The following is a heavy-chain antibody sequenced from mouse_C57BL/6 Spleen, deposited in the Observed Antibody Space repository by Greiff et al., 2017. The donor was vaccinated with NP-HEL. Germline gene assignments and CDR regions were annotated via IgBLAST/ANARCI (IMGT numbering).Heavy chain of an antibody. V-gene: IGHV1-54*01. Sequence: QVQLQQSGAELVRPGTSVKVSCKASGYAFTNYLIEWVKQRPGQGLEWIGVINPGSGGTNYNEKFKGKATLTADKSSSTAYMQLSSLTSEDSAVYFCARGGLTGTDYWGQGTTLTVSS. CDR1: GYAFTNYL. CDR3: ARGGLTGTDY. D-gene: IGHD4-1*01. J-gene: IGHJ2*01. CDR2: INPGSGGT.